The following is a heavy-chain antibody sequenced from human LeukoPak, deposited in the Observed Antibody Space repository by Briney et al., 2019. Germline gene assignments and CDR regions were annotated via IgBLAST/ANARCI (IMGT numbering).Heavy chain of an antibody. Sequence: PSETLSLTCHVSGVSINGFFWDWIRQTPGNGLEWLGDISYQWRANYNPPLESRLTMSVDAPKNQFSLSVQSVTAADTAIYYCARRKGGNTWFDVWGQGIQVTVSS. J-gene: IGHJ5*02. CDR1: GVSINGFF. CDR2: ISYQWRA. V-gene: IGHV4-59*08. CDR3: ARRKGGNTWFDV.